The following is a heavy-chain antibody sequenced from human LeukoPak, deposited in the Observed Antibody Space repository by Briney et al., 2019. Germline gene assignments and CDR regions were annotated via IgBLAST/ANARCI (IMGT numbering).Heavy chain of an antibody. J-gene: IGHJ6*04. CDR3: ITMVRGDYYYYGMDV. V-gene: IGHV3-73*01. Sequence: GGSLKLSCAASGFTFSGSAMHWVRQASGKGLEWVGRIRSKANSYATAYAASVKGRFTISRGDSKNTAYLQMNSLKTEDTAVYYCITMVRGDYYYYGMDVWGKGTTVTVSS. CDR1: GFTFSGSA. CDR2: IRSKANSYAT. D-gene: IGHD3-10*01.